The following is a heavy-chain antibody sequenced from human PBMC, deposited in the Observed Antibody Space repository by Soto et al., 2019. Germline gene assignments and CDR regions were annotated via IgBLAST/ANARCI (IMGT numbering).Heavy chain of an antibody. CDR2: ISYDGSNK. CDR1: GFTFSSYG. Sequence: PGGSLRLSCAASGFTFSSYGMHWVRQAPGKGLEWVAVISYDGSNKYYADSVKGRFTISRDNSKNTLYLQMNSLRAEDTAVYYCAKDRRSLWFGDDLLLLSFYMDVWGKGTTVTVSS. J-gene: IGHJ6*03. CDR3: AKDRRSLWFGDDLLLLSFYMDV. V-gene: IGHV3-30*18. D-gene: IGHD3-10*01.